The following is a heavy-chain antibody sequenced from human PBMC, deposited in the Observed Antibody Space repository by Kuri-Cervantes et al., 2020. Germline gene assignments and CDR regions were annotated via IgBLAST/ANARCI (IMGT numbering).Heavy chain of an antibody. D-gene: IGHD6-6*01. CDR3: ATSGSSSSPTWGYYYYGMDV. CDR2: ISYDGSNK. CDR1: GFTFSSYG. J-gene: IGHJ6*02. Sequence: GGSLRLSCAASGFTFSSYGMHWVRQAPGKGLEWVAVISYDGSNKYYADSVRGRFTISRDNSKNTLYLQMNSLRAEDTAVYYCATSGSSSSPTWGYYYYGMDVWGHGTTVTVSS. V-gene: IGHV3-30*03.